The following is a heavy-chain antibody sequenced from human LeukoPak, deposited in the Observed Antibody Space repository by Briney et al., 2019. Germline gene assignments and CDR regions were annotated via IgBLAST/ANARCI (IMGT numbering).Heavy chain of an antibody. CDR1: GFTVSANY. CDR3: ARGGGDYNPFDY. Sequence: GGSLRLSCAVSGFTVSANYMSRVRQAPGKGLEWVSVLYGDGTTYYADSVKGRFIVSRDNSKNTMYLQMNSLRAEDTAVYYCARGGGDYNPFDYWGQGTLVTVSS. CDR2: LYGDGTT. V-gene: IGHV3-66*01. J-gene: IGHJ4*02. D-gene: IGHD4-11*01.